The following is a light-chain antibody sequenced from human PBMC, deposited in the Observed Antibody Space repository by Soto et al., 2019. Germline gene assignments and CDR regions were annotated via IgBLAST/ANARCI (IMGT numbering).Light chain of an antibody. V-gene: IGLV1-40*01. Sequence: QSVLTQPPSVSGAPGQRVTISCTGSSSNIGAAYDVHWYQHLPGTAPKLLIYGNSNRPSGVPDRFSGSKSGTSASLAITGLQAEDEAEYYCQSYDSSLSGSVFGGGTKVTVL. CDR3: QSYDSSLSGSV. J-gene: IGLJ2*01. CDR2: GNS. CDR1: SSNIGAAYD.